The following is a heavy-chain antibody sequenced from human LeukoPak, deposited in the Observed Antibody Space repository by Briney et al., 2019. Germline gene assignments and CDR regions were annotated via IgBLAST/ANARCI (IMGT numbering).Heavy chain of an antibody. Sequence: PSETLSLACTVSGGSISSYYWSWIRQPPGKGLEWIGYIYYNGSTSSNPSLNRRVTISVDTSKKQCSLKLNSVTAADSAVYYCAREMLSYGAGSYYNWFDPWGQGTLVTVSS. V-gene: IGHV4-59*01. CDR1: GGSISSYY. D-gene: IGHD3-10*01. J-gene: IGHJ5*02. CDR3: AREMLSYGAGSYYNWFDP. CDR2: IYYNGST.